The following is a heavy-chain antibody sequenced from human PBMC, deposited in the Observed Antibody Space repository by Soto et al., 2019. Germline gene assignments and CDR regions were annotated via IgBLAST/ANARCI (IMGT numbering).Heavy chain of an antibody. D-gene: IGHD6-19*01. CDR1: GFTFSDYY. CDR2: ISSSGSTI. J-gene: IGHJ4*02. V-gene: IGHV3-11*01. CDR3: LKAVAGREGSYYFDY. Sequence: GGSLRLSCAASGFTFSDYYMSWIRQAPGKGLEWVSYISSSGSTIYYADSVKGRFTISRDNAKNSLYLQMNSLRAEDTAGYYCLKAVAGREGSYYFDYWGQGTLVTVSS.